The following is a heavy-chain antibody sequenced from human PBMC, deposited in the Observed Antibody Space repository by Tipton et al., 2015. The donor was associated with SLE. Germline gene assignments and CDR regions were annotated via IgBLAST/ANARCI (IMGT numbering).Heavy chain of an antibody. CDR1: GFTFSSYV. Sequence: SLRLSCAASGFTFSSYVMHWVRQAPGKGLEWMAVIWYDGSNKYYADSVKGRFTISRDNSKNTLYLQLNSLRVEDTAVYYCARVAHSGSYSFPRWGQGTLVTVSS. J-gene: IGHJ1*01. CDR3: ARVAHSGSYSFPR. V-gene: IGHV3-33*08. D-gene: IGHD1-26*01. CDR2: IWYDGSNK.